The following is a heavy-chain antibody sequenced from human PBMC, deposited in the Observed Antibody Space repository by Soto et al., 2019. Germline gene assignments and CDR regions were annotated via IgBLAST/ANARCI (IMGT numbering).Heavy chain of an antibody. D-gene: IGHD6-6*01. J-gene: IGHJ6*02. V-gene: IGHV3-33*01. CDR2: IWYDGSNK. CDR3: ARGEQLGQSYYYYGMDV. Sequence: QVQLVESGGGVVQPGRSLRLSCAASGFTFSSYGMHWVRQAPDKGLEGVAVIWYDGSNKYYADSVKGRFTISRDNSKNMLYLQMNSLRAEDTAVYYCARGEQLGQSYYYYGMDVWGQGTTVTVSS. CDR1: GFTFSSYG.